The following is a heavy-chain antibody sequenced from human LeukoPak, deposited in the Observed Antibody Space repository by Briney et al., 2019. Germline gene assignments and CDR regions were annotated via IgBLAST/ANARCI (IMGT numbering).Heavy chain of an antibody. J-gene: IGHJ4*02. CDR3: TTMRELGY. CDR2: IKSKTDGGTT. Sequence: GGSLRLSCEASGFTFSAYAMTWVRQAPGKGLEWVGRIKSKTDGGTTAHAAPVKGRFTISRDDSKNTLYLQMNSLKTEDTAVYYCTTMRELGYWGQGTLVTVSS. V-gene: IGHV3-15*01. CDR1: GFTFSAYA. D-gene: IGHD1-26*01.